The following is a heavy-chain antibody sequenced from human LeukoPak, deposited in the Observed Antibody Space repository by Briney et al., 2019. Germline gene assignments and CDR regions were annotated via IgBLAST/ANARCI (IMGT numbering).Heavy chain of an antibody. J-gene: IGHJ1*01. D-gene: IGHD3-22*01. V-gene: IGHV1-2*02. Sequence: ASVKVSCKASGYTFTGYYMHWVRQAPGQGLEWMGWINPNSGGTNYAQKFQGRVTMTRDTSISTVYMELSRLRSDDTAVFYCARGYYDSSDFEYFQHWGQGTLVTVSS. CDR1: GYTFTGYY. CDR3: ARGYYDSSDFEYFQH. CDR2: INPNSGGT.